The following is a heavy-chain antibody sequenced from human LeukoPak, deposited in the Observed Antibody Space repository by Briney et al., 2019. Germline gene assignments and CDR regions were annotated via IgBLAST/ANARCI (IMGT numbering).Heavy chain of an antibody. Sequence: GGSLRLSCAASGFTFSSYGMHWVRQAPGKGLEWVAVIWYGGSNKYYADSVKGRFTISRDNSKNTLYLQMNSLRAEDTAVYYCARAQGYYDSSGYPIDYWGQGTLVTVSS. D-gene: IGHD3-22*01. CDR1: GFTFSSYG. CDR3: ARAQGYYDSSGYPIDY. J-gene: IGHJ4*02. CDR2: IWYGGSNK. V-gene: IGHV3-33*01.